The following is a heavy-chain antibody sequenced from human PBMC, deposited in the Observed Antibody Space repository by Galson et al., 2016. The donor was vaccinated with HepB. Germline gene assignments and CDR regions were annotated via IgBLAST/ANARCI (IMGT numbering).Heavy chain of an antibody. V-gene: IGHV2-5*02. CDR3: AHRPLITVRGIYFDY. CDR2: IYWDDDK. Sequence: PALVKPTQTLTLTCSFSGFSLSTNGVGVGWFRQPPGKALEWLAFIYWDDDKRYSPSLKKRLTITKDTSKNQVVLKVTNLDPVDTATYYCAHRPLITVRGIYFDYWGQGVLVTVSS. J-gene: IGHJ4*02. D-gene: IGHD3-10*01. CDR1: GFSLSTNGVG.